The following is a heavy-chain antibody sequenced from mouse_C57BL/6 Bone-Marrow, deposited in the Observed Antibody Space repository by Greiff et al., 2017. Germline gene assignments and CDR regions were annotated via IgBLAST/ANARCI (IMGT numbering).Heavy chain of an antibody. J-gene: IGHJ4*01. V-gene: IGHV10-1*01. Sequence: EVMLVESGGGLVQPKGSLKLSCAASGFSFNTYAMNWVRQAPGKGLEWVARIRSKSNNYATYYADSVKDRFTISRDDSESMLYLQMNNLKTEDTAMYYCVRHLYYEYPYYAMDYWGQGTSVTVSS. D-gene: IGHD2-4*01. CDR2: IRSKSNNYAT. CDR1: GFSFNTYA. CDR3: VRHLYYEYPYYAMDY.